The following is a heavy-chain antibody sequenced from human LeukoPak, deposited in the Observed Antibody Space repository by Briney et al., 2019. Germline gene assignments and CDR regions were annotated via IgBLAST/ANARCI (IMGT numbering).Heavy chain of an antibody. D-gene: IGHD1-26*01. CDR3: ARVVGREVDY. V-gene: IGHV6-1*01. CDR2: TYYKAKWNN. J-gene: IGHJ4*02. CDR1: GDSVSSNSAA. Sequence: SGPTLVKPSQTLSLTCAISGDSVSSNSAAWKWIRHSPSRGLEWLGRTYYKAKWNNGYAVSVESRITIKPDTSKNQFSLQLNSVTPDDTAVYYCARVVGREVDYWGQATLVTVSS.